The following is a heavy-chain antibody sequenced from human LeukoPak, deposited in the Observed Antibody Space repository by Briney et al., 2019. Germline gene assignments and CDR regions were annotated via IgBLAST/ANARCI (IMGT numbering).Heavy chain of an antibody. CDR1: GYSISSGYY. CDR2: IYHSGST. V-gene: IGHV4-38-2*02. Sequence: SETLSLTCTVSGYSISSGYYWGWIRQPPGKGLEWIGSIYHSGSTYYNPSLKSRVTISVDTSKNQFSLKLSSVTAADTAVYYCAVEGGRGPTWYWGQGTLVTVSS. J-gene: IGHJ4*02. CDR3: AVEGGRGPTWY. D-gene: IGHD3-16*01.